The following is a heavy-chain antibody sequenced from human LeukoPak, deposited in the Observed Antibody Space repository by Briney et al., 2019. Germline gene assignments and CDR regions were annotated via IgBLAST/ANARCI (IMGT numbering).Heavy chain of an antibody. Sequence: GESLKISCKGSGYSFTSYWIGWVRQMPGKGLEWMGIIYPGDSDTRYSPSFQGQVTISADKSISTAYLQWSSLKASDTAMYYCARQEKGYYSGYDAAPWYFDLWGRGTLVTVSS. D-gene: IGHD5-12*01. CDR3: ARQEKGYYSGYDAAPWYFDL. CDR1: GYSFTSYW. J-gene: IGHJ2*01. V-gene: IGHV5-51*01. CDR2: IYPGDSDT.